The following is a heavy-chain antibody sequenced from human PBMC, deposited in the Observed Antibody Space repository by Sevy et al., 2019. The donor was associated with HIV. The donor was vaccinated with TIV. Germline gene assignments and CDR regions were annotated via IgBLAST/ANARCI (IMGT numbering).Heavy chain of an antibody. Sequence: GGSLRLSCAASGFTFNIYSMGWVRQTPGKGLEWVATLSFGCGKINHADSVKGRFTMSRDDSKNAVYLQMNNLRVEDTAIHYCAREGCTKPHDYWGQGTLVTVSS. J-gene: IGHJ4*02. CDR1: GFTFNIYS. V-gene: IGHV3-23*01. CDR3: AREGCTKPHDY. D-gene: IGHD2-8*01. CDR2: LSFGCGKI.